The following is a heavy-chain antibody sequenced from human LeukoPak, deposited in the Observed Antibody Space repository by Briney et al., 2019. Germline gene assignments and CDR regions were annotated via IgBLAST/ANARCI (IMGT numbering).Heavy chain of an antibody. Sequence: GASVKVSCKASGYTFTGYYMHWVRQAPGQGLEWMGRIIPILGIANYAQKFQGRVTITADKSTSTAYMELSSLRSEDTAVYYCARTITGTTSPFDYWGQGALVTVSS. J-gene: IGHJ4*02. D-gene: IGHD1-20*01. CDR3: ARTITGTTSPFDY. V-gene: IGHV1-69*02. CDR1: GYTFTGYY. CDR2: IIPILGIA.